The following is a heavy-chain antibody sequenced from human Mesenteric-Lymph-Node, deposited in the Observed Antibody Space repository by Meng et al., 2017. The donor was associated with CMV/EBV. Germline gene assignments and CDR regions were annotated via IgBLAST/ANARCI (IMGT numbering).Heavy chain of an antibody. Sequence: SLGLSCAASGFTFNTFAMNWIRQAPGKGLEWVSAISPNGDTTYYADSVKGRFTISRDNSKNTLYLQMNSLRAEDTAIYYCARRYSFEYWGQGTLVTVSS. V-gene: IGHV3-23*01. CDR2: ISPNGDTT. CDR3: ARRYSFEY. CDR1: GFTFNTFA. J-gene: IGHJ4*02.